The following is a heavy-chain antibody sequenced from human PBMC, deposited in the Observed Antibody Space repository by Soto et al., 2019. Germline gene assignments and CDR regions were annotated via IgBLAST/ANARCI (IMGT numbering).Heavy chain of an antibody. J-gene: IGHJ6*02. CDR2: ISYDGKNK. Sequence: QKQLVVSGGGVVQPGRSLRLCCAASGYTFSSYGMHWFRQVPGKGLEWVTVISYDGKNKYYANSVKGRFTITRDNSKNTVYLQMNSLRAEDTAVYYCAKTRGYSYDYGMDVWGQGTTVAVSS. CDR1: GYTFSSYG. CDR3: AKTRGYSYDYGMDV. V-gene: IGHV3-30*18. D-gene: IGHD5-18*01.